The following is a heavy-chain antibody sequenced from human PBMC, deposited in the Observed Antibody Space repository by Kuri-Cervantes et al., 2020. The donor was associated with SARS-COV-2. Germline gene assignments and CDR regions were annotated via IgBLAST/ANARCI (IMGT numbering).Heavy chain of an antibody. D-gene: IGHD6-19*01. V-gene: IGHV4-34*01. CDR2: INHSGST. Sequence: SETLSLTCAVYGGSFSGYYWSWIRQPPGKGLEWIGEINHSGSTNYNPSLKSRVTISVDTSKNKFSLKLSSVTAADTAVYYCARGSPSGWYRVYDYWGQGTLVTVSS. CDR3: ARGSPSGWYRVYDY. CDR1: GGSFSGYY. J-gene: IGHJ4*02.